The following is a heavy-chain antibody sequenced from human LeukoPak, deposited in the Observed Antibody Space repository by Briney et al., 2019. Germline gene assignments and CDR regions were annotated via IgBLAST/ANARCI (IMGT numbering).Heavy chain of an antibody. J-gene: IGHJ4*02. CDR1: GFTFSDYY. V-gene: IGHV3-11*01. Sequence: GGSLRLSCAASGFTFSDYYMSWIRQAPGKGLEWVSYISSSGSTIYYADSVKGRFTISRDNAENSLYLQMNSLRAEDTAVYYCARAPPYSSGWYSFWGQGTLVTVSS. D-gene: IGHD6-19*01. CDR2: ISSSGSTI. CDR3: ARAPPYSSGWYSF.